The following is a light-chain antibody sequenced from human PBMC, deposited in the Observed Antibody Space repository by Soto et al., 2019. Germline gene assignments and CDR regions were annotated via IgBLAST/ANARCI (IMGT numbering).Light chain of an antibody. CDR2: GAS. V-gene: IGKV3-15*01. CDR1: QSVSLN. Sequence: ETLMTQSPATLSVSPGERVTLSCRASQSVSLNLAWYQQRPGQAPRLLIYGASTRVIGIPDRFTGSGSGTEFTLSITNLQSEDFALYYCQQYNDWPPITFGQGTRWRL. J-gene: IGKJ5*01. CDR3: QQYNDWPPIT.